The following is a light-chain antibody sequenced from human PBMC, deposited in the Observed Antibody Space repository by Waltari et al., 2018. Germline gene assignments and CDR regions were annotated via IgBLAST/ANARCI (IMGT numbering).Light chain of an antibody. CDR1: SNDVGAYNY. CDR3: SSYTTTTTVI. CDR2: DVT. J-gene: IGLJ2*01. V-gene: IGLV2-14*03. Sequence: QSALTQPVSVSGSPGQSITISCTGTSNDVGAYNYVYWYQQHPGKPPKLIIYDVTARPSGVSYRFTGSKSGDTASLTISGLQAEDEADYYCSSYTTTTTVIFGGGTKLTVL.